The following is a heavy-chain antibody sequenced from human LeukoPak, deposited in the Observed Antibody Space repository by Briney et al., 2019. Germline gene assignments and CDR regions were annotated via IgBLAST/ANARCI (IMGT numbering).Heavy chain of an antibody. CDR1: GFTFSTYN. J-gene: IGHJ4*02. V-gene: IGHV3-21*01. D-gene: IGHD1-26*01. Sequence: GGSLRLSCAASGFTFSTYNMNWVRQAPGKGLEWVSSISSSSTYIYYADSVKGRFTISRDDAKNSLYLQMNSLRAEDTAVYYCARDFNGGSYSDFDYWGQGTLVTVSS. CDR3: ARDFNGGSYSDFDY. CDR2: ISSSSTYI.